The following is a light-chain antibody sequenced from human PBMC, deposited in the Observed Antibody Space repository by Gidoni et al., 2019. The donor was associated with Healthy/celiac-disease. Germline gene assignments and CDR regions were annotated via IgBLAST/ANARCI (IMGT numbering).Light chain of an antibody. J-gene: IGKJ4*01. CDR1: QRVLYSSNNKNY. V-gene: IGKV4-1*01. CDR2: WAS. CDR3: QQYYSTPFT. Sequence: DIVMSQSPDSLAVSLDERATINCKSRQRVLYSSNNKNYLAWYQQKPGQPPKLLIYWASTREPGVPDRFSGSGSGTYFTLTISSLQAEDVAVYYCQQYYSTPFTFGGGTKVEIK.